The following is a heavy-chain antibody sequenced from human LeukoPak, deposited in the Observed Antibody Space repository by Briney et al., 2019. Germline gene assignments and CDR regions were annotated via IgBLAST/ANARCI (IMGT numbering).Heavy chain of an antibody. CDR2: ISGSDGST. V-gene: IGHV3-23*01. J-gene: IGHJ4*02. Sequence: PGGSLRLSCAASGFTFRNYAMGWVRQAPGKGLEWVSSISGSDGSTYYADSVKGRFTLSRDNSKNTVDLQMNSLSAEDTAIYYCAKKYGGSYLSDFDSWGQGTLVTVSS. D-gene: IGHD1-26*01. CDR1: GFTFRNYA. CDR3: AKKYGGSYLSDFDS.